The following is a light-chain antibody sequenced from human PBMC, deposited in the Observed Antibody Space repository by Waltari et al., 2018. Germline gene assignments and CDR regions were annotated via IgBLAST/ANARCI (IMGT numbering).Light chain of an antibody. V-gene: IGLV8-61*01. J-gene: IGLJ3*02. CDR2: KTN. CDR1: SGSFSTTSY. Sequence: QTVVTQEPSLSVSPGGTVTLTCALSSGSFSTTSYPSGYQQTPGQAPRTLVYKTNTRSSGVPDRFSGSILGNKVALTITGAQAEDESDYYCLVYMGSGIWVFGGGTKLTVL. CDR3: LVYMGSGIWV.